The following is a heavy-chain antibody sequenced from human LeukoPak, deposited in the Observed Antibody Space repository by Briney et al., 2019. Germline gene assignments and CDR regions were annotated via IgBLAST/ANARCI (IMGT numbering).Heavy chain of an antibody. CDR1: GYSFTSYW. CDR3: ARLGSGYDSAFVDY. D-gene: IGHD5-12*01. J-gene: IGHJ4*02. Sequence: GESLKISCKGSGYSFTSYWIGWVRQMPGKGLKWMGIIHPGDSDARYSPSFQGQDTISADKSISTAYLQWSSLKASDTAIYCCARLGSGYDSAFVDYWGQGTLVTVSS. V-gene: IGHV5-51*01. CDR2: IHPGDSDA.